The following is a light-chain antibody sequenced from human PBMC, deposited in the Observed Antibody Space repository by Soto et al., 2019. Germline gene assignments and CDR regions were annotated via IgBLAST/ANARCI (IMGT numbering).Light chain of an antibody. J-gene: IGLJ2*01. CDR1: SSDVGGYNY. V-gene: IGLV2-14*01. Sequence: QSALTQPASVSGSPGQSITISCTATSSDVGGYNYVSWYQQHPGKAPILMIYDVSNRPSGISNRFSGSKSGNTASLTISGLQAEDEADYYCSSYTSTSVVFGGGTKLTVL. CDR3: SSYTSTSVV. CDR2: DVS.